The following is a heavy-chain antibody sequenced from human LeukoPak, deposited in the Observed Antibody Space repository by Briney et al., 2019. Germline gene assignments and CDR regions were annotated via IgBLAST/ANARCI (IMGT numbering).Heavy chain of an antibody. CDR2: IYYSGST. V-gene: IGHV4-30-4*01. CDR3: ASSIAAAGPFEH. D-gene: IGHD6-13*01. CDR1: GGSISSGDYY. Sequence: SETLSLTCTVSGGSISSGDYYWSWTRQPPGKGLEWIGYIYYSGSTYYNPSLKSRVTISVDTSKNQFSLKLSSVTAADTAVYYCASSIAAAGPFEHWGQGTLVTVSS. J-gene: IGHJ1*01.